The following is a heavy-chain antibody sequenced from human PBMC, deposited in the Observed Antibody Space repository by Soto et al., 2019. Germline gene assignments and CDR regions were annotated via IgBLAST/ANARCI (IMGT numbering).Heavy chain of an antibody. J-gene: IGHJ4*02. CDR1: GGSISSGDYY. V-gene: IGHV4-30-4*01. CDR3: AIYGGNPVYFDY. Sequence: SETLSLTCTVSGGSISSGDYYWSWIRQPPGKGLEWIGYIYYSGSTYYNPSLKSRVTISVDTSKNQFSLKLSSVTAVDTAVYYCAIYGGNPVYFDYWGQGTLVTVSS. CDR2: IYYSGST. D-gene: IGHD4-17*01.